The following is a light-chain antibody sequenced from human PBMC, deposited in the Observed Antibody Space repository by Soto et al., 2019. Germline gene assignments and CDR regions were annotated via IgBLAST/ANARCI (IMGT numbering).Light chain of an antibody. V-gene: IGKV1-5*01. CDR1: QSISSW. Sequence: IRMTHSASTLSTSIGDRVTITCRASQSISSWLAWYQQKPGKAPKLLIYAAYNLQSGVPSRFSGSGSGTDFTLTISSLQPEDFATYFCQQNYTFPFTFGQGTKVDIK. J-gene: IGKJ2*01. CDR3: QQNYTFPFT. CDR2: AAY.